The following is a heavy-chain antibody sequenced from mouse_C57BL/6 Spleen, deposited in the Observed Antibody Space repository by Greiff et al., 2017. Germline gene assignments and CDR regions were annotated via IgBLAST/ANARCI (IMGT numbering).Heavy chain of an antibody. D-gene: IGHD2-5*01. CDR3: TRAYYSNYPYYAMDY. CDR1: GFTFSSYA. V-gene: IGHV5-9-1*02. CDR2: ISSGGDYI. Sequence: EVKLMESGEGLVKPGGSLKLSCAASGFTFSSYAMSWVRQTPEKRLEWVAYISSGGDYIYYADTVKGRFTISRDNARNTLYLQISSLKSEDTAMYYCTRAYYSNYPYYAMDYWGQGTSVTVSS. J-gene: IGHJ4*01.